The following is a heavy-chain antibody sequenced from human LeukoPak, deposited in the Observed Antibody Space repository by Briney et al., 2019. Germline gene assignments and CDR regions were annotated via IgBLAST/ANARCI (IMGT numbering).Heavy chain of an antibody. CDR2: IYYSGST. CDR3: ARYCSSTSCYPDVDY. V-gene: IGHV4-31*11. D-gene: IGHD2-2*01. CDR1: GGSFSGYY. J-gene: IGHJ4*02. Sequence: PSETLSLTCAVYGGSFSGYYWSWIRQHPGKGLEWIGYIYYSGSTYYNPSLKSRVTISVDTSKNQFSLKLSSVTAADTAVYYCARYCSSTSCYPDVDYWGQGTLVTVSS.